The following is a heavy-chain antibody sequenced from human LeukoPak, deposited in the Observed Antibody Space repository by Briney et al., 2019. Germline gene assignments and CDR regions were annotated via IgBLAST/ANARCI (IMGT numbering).Heavy chain of an antibody. Sequence: PGGSLRLSCAASGFTFSTFAMIWVRQPPGKGLEWVSSIFPSGGEIHYADSVRGRFTISRDNSKSTLSLQMNSLRAEDTAVYYCARYNGSYWDYFDYRGQGTLVTVSS. CDR1: GFTFSTFA. J-gene: IGHJ4*02. V-gene: IGHV3-23*01. CDR2: IFPSGGEI. CDR3: ARYNGSYWDYFDY. D-gene: IGHD1-26*01.